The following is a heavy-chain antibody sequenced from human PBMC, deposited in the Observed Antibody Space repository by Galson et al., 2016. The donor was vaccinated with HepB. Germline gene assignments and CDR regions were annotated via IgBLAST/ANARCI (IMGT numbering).Heavy chain of an antibody. V-gene: IGHV1-46*01. CDR2: INPSGSTA. CDR1: GHTFTTYY. CDR3: ARDRPLVSGSDGGHHYFYGMDV. Sequence: SVKVSCKASGHTFTTYYIHWVRQAPGQGLEWTGVINPSGSTATYAPKFRGRVTGTGDKSTSTAYMELSSLRFEDTAVYYCARDRPLVSGSDGGHHYFYGMDVWGQGTTVTVSS. D-gene: IGHD5-12*01. J-gene: IGHJ6*02.